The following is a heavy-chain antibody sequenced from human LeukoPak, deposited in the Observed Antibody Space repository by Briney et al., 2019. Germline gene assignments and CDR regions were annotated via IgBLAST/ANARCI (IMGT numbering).Heavy chain of an antibody. CDR2: IFHSGRT. D-gene: IGHD2-2*03. V-gene: IGHV4-4*02. J-gene: IGHJ6*03. Sequence: SGTLSLTCVVSGGSITSNYWWSWVRQSPGKGLEWIGEIFHSGRTNHNPSLKSRVSISLDKSRSEFSLRLNSVTAADTAVYYCARDGYERGDDTDYMDVWGKGTTVIVSS. CDR1: GGSITSNYW. CDR3: ARDGYERGDDTDYMDV.